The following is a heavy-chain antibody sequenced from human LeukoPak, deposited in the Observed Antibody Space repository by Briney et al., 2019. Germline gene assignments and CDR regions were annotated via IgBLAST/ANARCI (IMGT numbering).Heavy chain of an antibody. CDR3: ARRQLVSAFDI. CDR1: GGSFSGYY. Sequence: SETLSLTCAVYGGSFSGYYWSWIRQPPGKGLEWIGEINHSGSTNYNPSLKSRVTISVDTSKNQFSLKLSSVPAADPAVYYCARRQLVSAFDIWGQGKMVTVSS. V-gene: IGHV4-34*01. CDR2: INHSGST. J-gene: IGHJ3*02. D-gene: IGHD6-6*01.